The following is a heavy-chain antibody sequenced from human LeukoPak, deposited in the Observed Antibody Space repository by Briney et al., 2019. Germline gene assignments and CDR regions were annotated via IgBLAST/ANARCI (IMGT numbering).Heavy chain of an antibody. V-gene: IGHV3-66*01. Sequence: GGSLRLSCAASGLTVSSDYMSWVRQAPGKGLEWVSVIYSGGGTYYADSVRGRFTISRDNSKNALFLQMNSLRVEDTAIYYCAKGQELDDGVFDSWGQGTLVTVSS. CDR1: GLTVSSDY. D-gene: IGHD1-1*01. CDR3: AKGQELDDGVFDS. CDR2: IYSGGGT. J-gene: IGHJ4*02.